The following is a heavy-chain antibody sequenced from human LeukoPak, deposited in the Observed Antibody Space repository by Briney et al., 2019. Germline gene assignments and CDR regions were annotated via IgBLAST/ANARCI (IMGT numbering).Heavy chain of an antibody. Sequence: PGGSLRLSCAASGFTFSSYEMKWVRQAPGKGLEWVSYISSSGSTIHYADSVKGRFTNSRDNAKNSLYLQMNSLRAEDTAVYYCARGYTTTDPHFDYWGQGTLVTVSS. CDR2: ISSSGSTI. V-gene: IGHV3-48*03. J-gene: IGHJ4*02. D-gene: IGHD1-1*01. CDR1: GFTFSSYE. CDR3: ARGYTTTDPHFDY.